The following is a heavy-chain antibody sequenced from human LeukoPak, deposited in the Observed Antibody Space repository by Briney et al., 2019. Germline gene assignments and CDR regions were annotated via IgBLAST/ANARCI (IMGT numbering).Heavy chain of an antibody. CDR1: GFTFSSYS. CDR2: ISSSISTI. J-gene: IGHJ4*02. D-gene: IGHD2-2*01. CDR3: ARSSSLDY. V-gene: IGHV3-48*02. Sequence: PGGSLRLSCAASGFTFSSYSMNWVRQAPGRGLEWVSYISSSISTIHYADSVKGRFTISRDNAKNSLYLQMNSLRDEDTALYYCARSSSLDYWGLGTLVTVSS.